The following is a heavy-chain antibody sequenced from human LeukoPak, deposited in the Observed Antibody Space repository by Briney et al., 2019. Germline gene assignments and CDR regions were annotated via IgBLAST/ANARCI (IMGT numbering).Heavy chain of an antibody. CDR3: ATPPTVTRNY. J-gene: IGHJ4*02. V-gene: IGHV3-23*01. CDR1: GFTFSSYA. CDR2: ISGSGGRT. D-gene: IGHD4-17*01. Sequence: GGSLRLSCAASGFTFSSYAMSWVRQAPGKGLEWVSSISGSGGRTYHADSVKGRFTISRDSSKNTLYLQMNSLRAEDTAVYYCATPPTVTRNYWGQGILVTVSS.